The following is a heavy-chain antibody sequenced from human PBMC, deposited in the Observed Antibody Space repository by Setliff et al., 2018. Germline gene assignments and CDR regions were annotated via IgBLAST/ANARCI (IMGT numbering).Heavy chain of an antibody. D-gene: IGHD6-13*01. Sequence: ASVKVSCKASGYIFAGYYMHWVRQTPGQGLEWMGWINPISGGANYAQKFQGRVTLTRDTSTGTVYMELTSLKSEDTAVYYCARAGDAAAGRKGVFEYWGQGSQVTVSS. CDR2: INPISGGA. CDR1: GYIFAGYY. CDR3: ARAGDAAAGRKGVFEY. V-gene: IGHV1-2*02. J-gene: IGHJ4*02.